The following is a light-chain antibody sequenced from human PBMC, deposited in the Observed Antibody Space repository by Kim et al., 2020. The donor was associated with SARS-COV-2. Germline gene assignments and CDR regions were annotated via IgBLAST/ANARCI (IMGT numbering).Light chain of an antibody. V-gene: IGKV1-39*01. CDR1: QSISSY. J-gene: IGKJ2*03. CDR2: AAS. Sequence: DIQMTQSPSSLSASVGDRVTITCRASQSISSYLNWYQQKPGKAPKLLIYAASSLQSGVPIRFSGSGSGTDFTLTISSLQPEDFATYYCQQSYRTPYSFGQGTKLEI. CDR3: QQSYRTPYS.